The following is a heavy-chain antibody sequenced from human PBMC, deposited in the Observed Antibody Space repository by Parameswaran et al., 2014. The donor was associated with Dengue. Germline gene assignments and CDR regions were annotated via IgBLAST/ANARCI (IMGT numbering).Heavy chain of an antibody. CDR2: ISAYNGNT. Sequence: WVRQAPGQGLEWMGWISAYNGNTNYAQKLQGRVTMTTDTSTSTAYMELRSLRSDDTAMYYCARDMRGWGSGSYYLYYYYGMDVWGQGTTVTVSS. CDR3: ARDMRGWGSGSYYLYYYYGMDV. V-gene: IGHV1-18*01. J-gene: IGHJ6*02. D-gene: IGHD3-10*01.